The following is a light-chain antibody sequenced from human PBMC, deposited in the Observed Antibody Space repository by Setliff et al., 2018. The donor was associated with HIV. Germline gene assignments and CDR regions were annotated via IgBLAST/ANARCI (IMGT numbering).Light chain of an antibody. CDR3: QVWDSSSDHHV. J-gene: IGLJ1*01. CDR2: DNS. Sequence: SYELTQPPSVSVAPGKTARITCGVNNIGSKSVHWYQQKPGQAPVLVVYDNSDRPLGIPERFSGSNSGNTATLTISRVEAGDEADYYCQVWDSSSDHHVFGTGTKVTVL. CDR1: NIGSKS. V-gene: IGLV3-21*03.